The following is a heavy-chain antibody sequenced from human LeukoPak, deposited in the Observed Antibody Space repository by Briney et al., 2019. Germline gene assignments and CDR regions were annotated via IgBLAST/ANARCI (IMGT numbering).Heavy chain of an antibody. J-gene: IGHJ4*02. D-gene: IGHD5-18*01. Sequence: ASVKVSCTVSGSSLSELSLYWVRQAPGKGLEWMGGFDVIDSETFYAQKFQGRVTKTEDSSTDTAYMELRSLTSDDTALYYCAAGRPYSLLDYWGQGTLVTVSS. CDR3: AAGRPYSLLDY. CDR2: FDVIDSET. CDR1: GSSLSELS. V-gene: IGHV1-24*01.